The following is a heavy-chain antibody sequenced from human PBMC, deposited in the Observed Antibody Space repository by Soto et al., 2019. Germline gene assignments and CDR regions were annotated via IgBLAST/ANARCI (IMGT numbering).Heavy chain of an antibody. CDR1: GFIFSDYV. CDR2: ISYDGTNK. D-gene: IGHD2-21*01. CDR3: ARDNTGIYQGACDV. Sequence: QVQLVQSGGGVVQPGTSLRLSCAASGFIFSDYVMYWFRQTPGKGLEWMAVISYDGTNKHYANSVKGRFFISRDNSNNTLYLQMSSLRPEDSAIYYCARDNTGIYQGACDVWGRGTLVDVSS. J-gene: IGHJ3*01. V-gene: IGHV3-30*04.